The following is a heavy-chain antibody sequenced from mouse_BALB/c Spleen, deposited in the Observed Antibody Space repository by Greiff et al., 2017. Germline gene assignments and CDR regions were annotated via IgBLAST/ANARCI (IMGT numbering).Heavy chain of an antibody. J-gene: IGHJ2*01. V-gene: IGHV3-2*02. Sequence: ESGPGLVKPSQSLSLTCTVTGYSITSDYAWNWIRQFPGNKLEWMGYISYSGSTSYNPSLKSRISITRDTSKNQFFLQLNSVATEDTATYYCALDYYGSSYDYWGQGTTLTVSS. CDR2: ISYSGST. D-gene: IGHD1-1*01. CDR1: GYSITSDYA. CDR3: ALDYYGSSYDY.